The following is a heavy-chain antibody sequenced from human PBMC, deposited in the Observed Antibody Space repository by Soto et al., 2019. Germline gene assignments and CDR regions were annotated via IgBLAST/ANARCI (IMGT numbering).Heavy chain of an antibody. Sequence: PSETPSLTWSFSCRSISSSTYYWIWIRQSQGNGREWIGYIYYSGGTNYNPSLKIRVTISVDKSKNQFSLNLSSVTAADTAVYYGARVAAQHYFDYWGQGALVTVSS. CDR1: CRSISSSTYY. J-gene: IGHJ4*02. CDR3: ARVAAQHYFDY. D-gene: IGHD6-19*01. CDR2: IYYSGGT. V-gene: IGHV4-61*05.